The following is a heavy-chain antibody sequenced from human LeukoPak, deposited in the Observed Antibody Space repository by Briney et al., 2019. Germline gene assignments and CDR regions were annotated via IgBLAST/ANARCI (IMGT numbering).Heavy chain of an antibody. V-gene: IGHV4-39*01. CDR3: ARHSPDLRVVVPAAMDWYFGL. CDR2: IYYSGST. CDR1: GGSISSSSYY. J-gene: IGHJ2*01. Sequence: SETLSLTCTVSGGSISSSSYYWGWIRQPPGKGLEWIGSIYYSGSTYYNPSLKSRVTISVDTSKNQFSLKLSSVTAADTAVYYCARHSPDLRVVVPAAMDWYFGLWGRGTLVTVSS. D-gene: IGHD2-2*01.